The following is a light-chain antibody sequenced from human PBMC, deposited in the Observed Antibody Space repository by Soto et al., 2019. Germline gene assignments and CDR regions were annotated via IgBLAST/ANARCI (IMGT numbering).Light chain of an antibody. CDR2: DAS. CDR3: QQRSNWPPIT. V-gene: IGKV3-11*01. J-gene: IGKJ5*01. CDR1: QRVSSY. Sequence: PGERATLSCRASQRVSSYLAWYQQKPGQAPRLLIYDASNRATGIPARFSGSGSGTDFTLTISSLEPEDFAVYYCQQRSNWPPITFGQGTRLEIK.